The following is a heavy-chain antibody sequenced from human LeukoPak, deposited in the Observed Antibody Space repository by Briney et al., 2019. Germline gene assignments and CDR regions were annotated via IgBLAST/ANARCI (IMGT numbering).Heavy chain of an antibody. Sequence: SETLSLTCTVSGGSISSYYWSWIRQPPGKGLEWIGYIYYSGSTYYNPSLKSRVTISVDTSKNQFSLKLSSVTAADTAVYYCARQALVLQYFQHWGQGTLVTVSS. D-gene: IGHD2-15*01. V-gene: IGHV4-59*08. CDR1: GGSISSYY. CDR2: IYYSGST. J-gene: IGHJ1*01. CDR3: ARQALVLQYFQH.